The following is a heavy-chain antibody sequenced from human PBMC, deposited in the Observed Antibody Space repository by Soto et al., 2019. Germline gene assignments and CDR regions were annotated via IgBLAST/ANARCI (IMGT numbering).Heavy chain of an antibody. CDR3: AAFKYSSGWCRNY. CDR1: GGSISSYY. Sequence: QVQLQESGPGLVKPSETLSLTCTVSGGSISSYYWSWIRQPPGKGLEWIGYIYYSGSTNYNPSLKSRVTISVDTSKNQFSLKLSSGTAADTAVYYCAAFKYSSGWCRNYWGKGTLVTVSS. CDR2: IYYSGST. V-gene: IGHV4-59*08. J-gene: IGHJ4*02. D-gene: IGHD6-19*01.